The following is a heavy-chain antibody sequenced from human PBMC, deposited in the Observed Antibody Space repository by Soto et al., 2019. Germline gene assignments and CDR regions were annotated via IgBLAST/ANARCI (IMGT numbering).Heavy chain of an antibody. V-gene: IGHV4-39*01. CDR2: IYYSGTA. CDR3: ARRATTVTYDAFDI. CDR1: GGCISSSTYY. D-gene: IGHD4-17*01. J-gene: IGHJ3*02. Sequence: QLQLQESGPGLVKPSETLSLTCSVSGGCISSSTYYWGWVRQPPGKGLEWIGSIYYSGTAHYTPPRKCRPSLAVDTSKNQFSLNLSAVTAADPAVDYCARRATTVTYDAFDIWGQETMVTVSS.